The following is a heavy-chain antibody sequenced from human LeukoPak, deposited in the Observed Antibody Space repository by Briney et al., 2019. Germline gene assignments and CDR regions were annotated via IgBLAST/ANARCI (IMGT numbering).Heavy chain of an antibody. D-gene: IGHD2-2*01. Sequence: PGRSLRLSCAASGFTFSSYGMHWVRQAPGKGLEWVAFIRYDGSNKYYADSVKGRFTISRDNAENSLYLQMNSLRAEDTAVYYCARDLVVVPAASYYYYGMDVWGQGTTVTVSS. CDR3: ARDLVVVPAASYYYYGMDV. J-gene: IGHJ6*02. V-gene: IGHV3-33*08. CDR1: GFTFSSYG. CDR2: IRYDGSNK.